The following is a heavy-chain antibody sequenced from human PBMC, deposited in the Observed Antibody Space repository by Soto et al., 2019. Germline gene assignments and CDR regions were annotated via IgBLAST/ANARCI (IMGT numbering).Heavy chain of an antibody. CDR2: VYFSGNT. CDR1: GGSLSSYY. V-gene: IGHV4-59*01. J-gene: IGHJ5*02. D-gene: IGHD6-25*01. CDR3: GSVRPSGYVLS. Sequence: SETLSLTCTVTGGSLSSYYWTWIRQSPGKGLEWIGYVYFSGNTNYNPSLKSRVTISIDTSKNQFSLRLASVTAADTAFYYCGSVRPSGYVLSWGQGTLVTVSS.